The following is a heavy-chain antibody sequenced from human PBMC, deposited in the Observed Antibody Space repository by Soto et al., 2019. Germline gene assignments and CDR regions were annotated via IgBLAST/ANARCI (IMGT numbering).Heavy chain of an antibody. V-gene: IGHV1-18*04. J-gene: IGHJ2*01. CDR2: SVYNGNT. CDR3: ARSYSYGSYWYFDL. D-gene: IGHD5-18*01. Sequence: GASVKVSCKASGYTFTTYGISWVRQAPGQGLEWMVSVYNGNTNYAERLQGRVTMTTDTSTSTAYMEMWRLRSDDTAMYYCARSYSYGSYWYFDLWGRGTLVT. CDR1: GYTFTTYG.